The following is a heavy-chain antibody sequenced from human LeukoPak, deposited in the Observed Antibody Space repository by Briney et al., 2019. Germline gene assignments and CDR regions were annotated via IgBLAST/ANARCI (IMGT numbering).Heavy chain of an antibody. CDR2: ISGSGGST. J-gene: IGHJ6*03. D-gene: IGHD6-6*01. Sequence: GGSLRLSCAASGFTFSSYAMSWVRQAPGKGLEWVSAISGSGGSTYYADSVKGRFTISRDNSKNTLYLQMNSLRAADTAVYYGAKGLYSRSSGNYYYMDVWGKGTTVTVSS. V-gene: IGHV3-23*01. CDR3: AKGLYSRSSGNYYYMDV. CDR1: GFTFSSYA.